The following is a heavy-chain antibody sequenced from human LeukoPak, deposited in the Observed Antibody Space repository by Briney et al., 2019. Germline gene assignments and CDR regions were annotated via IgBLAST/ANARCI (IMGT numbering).Heavy chain of an antibody. Sequence: ASVKVSCKASGYTFTGYYMHWVRQAPGQGLEWMGWINPNSGGTNYAQKFQGRVTMTRDTSISTAYMELSRLRSDDTAVYYCARNPRSYCSSTSCSHNANNFQHWGQGTLVTVSS. CDR2: INPNSGGT. CDR1: GYTFTGYY. J-gene: IGHJ1*01. CDR3: ARNPRSYCSSTSCSHNANNFQH. D-gene: IGHD2-2*01. V-gene: IGHV1-2*02.